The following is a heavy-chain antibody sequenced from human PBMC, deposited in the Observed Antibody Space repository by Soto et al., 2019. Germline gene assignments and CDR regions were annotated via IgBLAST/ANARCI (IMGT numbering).Heavy chain of an antibody. V-gene: IGHV1-69*01. Sequence: QVQLVQSGAEVKKPGSSVKVSCKASGGTFSSYAISWVRQAPGQGREWMGGIIPIFGTANYAQKFQGRVTITADESTSKAYMELSSLRSEDTAVYYCARGEGYSYGGPGGYFDYWGQGTLVNVSS. CDR2: IIPIFGTA. CDR3: ARGEGYSYGGPGGYFDY. CDR1: GGTFSSYA. J-gene: IGHJ4*02. D-gene: IGHD5-18*01.